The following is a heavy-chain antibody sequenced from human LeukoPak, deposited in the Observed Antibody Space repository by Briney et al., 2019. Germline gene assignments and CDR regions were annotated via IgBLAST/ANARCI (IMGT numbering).Heavy chain of an antibody. CDR3: ARPDYDSSGYADY. V-gene: IGHV3-33*08. CDR2: IWCDGSNT. Sequence: GGSLRLSCAASGFTFSSYAMSWVRQAPGKGLEWVSVIWCDGSNTYYADSVKGRFTISRDNSKNTLYLQMNSLRAEDTAVYYCARPDYDSSGYADYWGQGTLVTVSS. D-gene: IGHD3-22*01. CDR1: GFTFSSYA. J-gene: IGHJ4*02.